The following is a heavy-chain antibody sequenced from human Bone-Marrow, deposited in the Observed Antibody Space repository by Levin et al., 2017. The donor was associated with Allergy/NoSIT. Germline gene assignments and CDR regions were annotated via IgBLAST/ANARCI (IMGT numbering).Heavy chain of an antibody. V-gene: IGHV3-23*01. D-gene: IGHD1-26*01. CDR1: GFTFDGYA. CDR3: AETQGSTRSIGNLRAFES. CDR2: VSPSGDYT. Sequence: GGSLRLSCAASGFTFDGYAMTWVRQAPGKGLEWVSAVSPSGDYTYYVESLKGRFTISRDNSKNIVFLQMNNLRAEDTAVYYCAETQGSTRSIGNLRAFESWGQGTLVTVSS. J-gene: IGHJ5*01.